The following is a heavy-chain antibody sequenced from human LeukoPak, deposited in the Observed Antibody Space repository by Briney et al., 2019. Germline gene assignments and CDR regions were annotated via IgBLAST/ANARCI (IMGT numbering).Heavy chain of an antibody. D-gene: IGHD2-15*01. V-gene: IGHV4-34*01. CDR2: INHSGST. CDR1: GGSFSGYY. CDR3: ARRGYCSGGSCYLYYFDY. Sequence: SETLPLTCAVYGGSFSGYYWSWIRQPPGKGLEWIGEINHSGSTNYNPSLKSRVTISVDTSKNQFSLKLSSVTAADTAVYYCARRGYCSGGSCYLYYFDYWGQGTLVTVSS. J-gene: IGHJ4*02.